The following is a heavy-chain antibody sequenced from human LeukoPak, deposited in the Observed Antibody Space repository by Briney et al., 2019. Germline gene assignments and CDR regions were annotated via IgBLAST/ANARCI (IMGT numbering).Heavy chain of an antibody. CDR3: ARERENYGDYVIY. CDR2: IKQDGSER. V-gene: IGHV3-7*01. D-gene: IGHD4-17*01. J-gene: IGHJ4*02. Sequence: GGSLRLSCAASGFTFSSYWMSWVRQAPGKGLEWVANIKQDGSERYYVDSVKGRFTISRDNAKNSLYLQMNSLRAEDTAVYYCARERENYGDYVIYWGQGTLVTVSS. CDR1: GFTFSSYW.